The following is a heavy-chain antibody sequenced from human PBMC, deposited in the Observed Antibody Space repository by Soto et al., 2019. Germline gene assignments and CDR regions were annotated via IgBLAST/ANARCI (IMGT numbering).Heavy chain of an antibody. D-gene: IGHD3-22*01. CDR1: GGSVSSGSYY. V-gene: IGHV4-61*01. CDR2: IYYSGST. Sequence: PSETLSLTCTVSGGSVSSGSYYWSWIRQPPGKGLEWIGYIYYSGSTNYNPSLKSRVTISVDTSKNQFSLKLSSVTAADTAVYYCARAGGGSGYLNYWGQGTLVTVSS. J-gene: IGHJ4*02. CDR3: ARAGGGSGYLNY.